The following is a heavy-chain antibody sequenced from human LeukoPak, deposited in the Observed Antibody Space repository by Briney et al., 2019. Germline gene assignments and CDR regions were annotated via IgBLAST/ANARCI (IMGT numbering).Heavy chain of an antibody. CDR2: ITWNGGST. V-gene: IGHV3-20*04. Sequence: GGSLRLSCAASGFTFDDYGMSWVRQAPGKGLEWVSGITWNGGSTGYADSVKGRFTISRDNAKNSLYLQMNSLRAEDTAVYYCAKVFRRGGTIDYWGQGTLVTVSS. CDR3: AKVFRRGGTIDY. J-gene: IGHJ4*02. D-gene: IGHD3-10*01. CDR1: GFTFDDYG.